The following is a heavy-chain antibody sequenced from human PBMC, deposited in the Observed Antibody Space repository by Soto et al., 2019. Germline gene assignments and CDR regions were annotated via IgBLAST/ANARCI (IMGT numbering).Heavy chain of an antibody. D-gene: IGHD3-3*01. V-gene: IGHV1-8*01. CDR3: ASIPGYDFWSGYYPEGYYYYYMDV. Sequence: ASVKVSCKASGYTFTSYDINWVRQATGQGLEWKGWMNPNSGNTGYAQKFQGRVTMTRNTSISTAYMELSSLKSEDTAVYYCASIPGYDFWSGYYPEGYYYYYMDVWGKGTTVTVSS. J-gene: IGHJ6*03. CDR1: GYTFTSYD. CDR2: MNPNSGNT.